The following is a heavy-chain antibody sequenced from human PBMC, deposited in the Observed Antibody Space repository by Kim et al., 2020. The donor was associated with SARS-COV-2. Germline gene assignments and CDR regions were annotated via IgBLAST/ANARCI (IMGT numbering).Heavy chain of an antibody. D-gene: IGHD1-7*01. J-gene: IGHJ4*02. Sequence: SETLSLTCTVSGGSISSYYWSWIRQPPGKGLEWIGYIYYSGSTNYNPSLKSRVTISVDTSKNQFSLKLSSVTAADTAVYYCARLSRRPNWNYVGGGGLSSYYFDYWGQGTLVTVSS. CDR1: GGSISSYY. CDR3: ARLSRRPNWNYVGGGGLSSYYFDY. CDR2: IYYSGST. V-gene: IGHV4-59*08.